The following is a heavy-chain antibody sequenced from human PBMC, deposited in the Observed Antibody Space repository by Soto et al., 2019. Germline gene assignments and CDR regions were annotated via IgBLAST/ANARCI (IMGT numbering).Heavy chain of an antibody. CDR1: GGSISSGDYY. V-gene: IGHV4-30-4*01. J-gene: IGHJ4*02. CDR2: IYNTWVA. D-gene: IGHD2-15*01. Sequence: QVQLQESGPGLVMPSQTLSLTCTVSGGSISSGDYYWSWIRQPPGTGLEWIGYIYNTWVAYYKPSLRCRLTISLDTSTKEFSLRVRSVTAADAAVYYCARGRAGVEGFDYWGQGALVTVSS. CDR3: ARGRAGVEGFDY.